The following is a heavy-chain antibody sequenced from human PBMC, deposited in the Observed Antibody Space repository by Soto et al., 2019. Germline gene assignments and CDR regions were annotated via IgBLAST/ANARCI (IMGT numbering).Heavy chain of an antibody. CDR3: ARESKVGALFDY. J-gene: IGHJ4*02. Sequence: XXSLRLSCAASGFTFNSYGMHWVPQAPGKGLEWVAVIWYDGSNKYYADSVKGRFTISRDNSKNTLYLQMNSMRAEDTAVYYCARESKVGALFDYWGQGTLVTVSS. CDR1: GFTFNSYG. V-gene: IGHV3-33*01. CDR2: IWYDGSNK. D-gene: IGHD1-26*01.